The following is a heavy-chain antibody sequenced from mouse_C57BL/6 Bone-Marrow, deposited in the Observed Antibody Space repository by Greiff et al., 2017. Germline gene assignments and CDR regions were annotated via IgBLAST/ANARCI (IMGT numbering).Heavy chain of an antibody. Sequence: EVKLMESGGGLVKPGGSLKLSCAASGFTFSSYAMSWVRQTPEKRLEWVATISDGGSYTYYPDNIKGRFTISRDNAKNNLYLQMSHLKSEDTAMYYCASDITTVGYFDVGGTGKTVTVSA. CDR1: GFTFSSYA. V-gene: IGHV5-4*03. CDR3: ASDITTVGYFDV. CDR2: ISDGGSYT. J-gene: IGHJ1*03. D-gene: IGHD1-1*01.